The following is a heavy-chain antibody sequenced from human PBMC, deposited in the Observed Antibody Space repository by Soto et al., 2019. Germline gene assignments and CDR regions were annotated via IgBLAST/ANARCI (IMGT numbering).Heavy chain of an antibody. CDR3: ARVLGYCSGGSCPPGY. CDR2: ISYDGNK. V-gene: IGHV3-30*04. D-gene: IGHD2-15*01. Sequence: QVQLVESGGGVVQPGTSLRLSCAASGFTFSSYAMHWVRQAPGKGLEWVAVISYDGNKYYADSVKGRFTISRDNSKNTLYLEMNSLRAEDTAVYHCARVLGYCSGGSCPPGYWGQGTLVTVSS. CDR1: GFTFSSYA. J-gene: IGHJ4*02.